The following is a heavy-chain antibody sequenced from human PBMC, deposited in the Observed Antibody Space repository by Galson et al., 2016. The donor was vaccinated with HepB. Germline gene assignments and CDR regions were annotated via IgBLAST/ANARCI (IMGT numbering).Heavy chain of an antibody. V-gene: IGHV6-1*01. CDR3: ARGRNSAFDY. CDR2: TYYRSRWFS. CDR1: GDSVSADMVA. D-gene: IGHD1-7*01. Sequence: CAISGDSVSADMVARNWIRQSPSRGLEWLGRTYYRSRWFSDYAESVQGRITINPDASNNHFSLQLNSVTPDDTAIYFCARGRNSAFDYWGQGILVTVSS. J-gene: IGHJ4*02.